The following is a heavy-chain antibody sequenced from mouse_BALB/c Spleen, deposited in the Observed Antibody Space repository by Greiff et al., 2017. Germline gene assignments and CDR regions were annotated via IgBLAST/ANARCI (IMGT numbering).Heavy chain of an antibody. CDR3: ARAGFAY. CDR1: GYTFTSYW. Sequence: VQLQQSGAELARPGASVKLSCKASGYTFTSYWMQWVKQRPGQGLEWIGAIYPGDGDTRYTQKFKGKATLTADKSSSTAYMQLSSLASEDSAVYYCARAGFAYWGQGTSVTVSS. CDR2: IYPGDGDT. J-gene: IGHJ4*01. V-gene: IGHV1-87*01.